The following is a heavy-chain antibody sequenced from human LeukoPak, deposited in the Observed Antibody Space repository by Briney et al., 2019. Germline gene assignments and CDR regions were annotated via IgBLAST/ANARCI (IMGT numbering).Heavy chain of an antibody. J-gene: IGHJ4*02. CDR3: TTEVLYHFWSAYRYFDY. V-gene: IGHV3-15*01. Sequence: GGSLRLSCAASGFTFSSYWMSWVRQAPGKGLEWVGRLKSKTDGGATDYAAPVKGRFTISIDDSKNTLYLQMNSLKPEDTAVYYCTTEVLYHFWSAYRYFDYWGQGTLVTVSS. CDR1: GFTFSSYW. CDR2: LKSKTDGGAT. D-gene: IGHD3-3*01.